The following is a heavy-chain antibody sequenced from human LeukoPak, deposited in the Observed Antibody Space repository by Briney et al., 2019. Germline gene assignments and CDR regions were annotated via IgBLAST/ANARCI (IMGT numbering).Heavy chain of an antibody. J-gene: IGHJ5*02. CDR1: SASISSSPYY. D-gene: IGHD2-15*01. CDR2: IFYSGTA. V-gene: IGHV4-39*01. CDR3: ARRMVGFATRFDP. Sequence: PSETLSLTCTVSSASISSSPYYWGWIRQSPGKGLEWIGSIFYSGTAYYNPSLKSRVTISVDTSMNQFSLRVSSVTAADTAVYYCARRMVGFATRFDPWGQGTLVTVSS.